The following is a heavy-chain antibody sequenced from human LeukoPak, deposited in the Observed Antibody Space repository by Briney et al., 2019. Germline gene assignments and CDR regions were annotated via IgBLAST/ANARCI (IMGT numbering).Heavy chain of an antibody. CDR3: ARDDSSSWSGGAFDI. CDR1: GFTFSGYA. J-gene: IGHJ3*02. D-gene: IGHD6-13*01. V-gene: IGHV3-23*01. Sequence: GGSLRLSCAASGFTFSGYAMSWVRQAPGKGLEWVSAISGGDGSTYYADSVKGRFTISRDNSKNTLYLQMNSLRADDTAVYYCARDDSSSWSGGAFDIWGQGTMVTVSS. CDR2: ISGGDGST.